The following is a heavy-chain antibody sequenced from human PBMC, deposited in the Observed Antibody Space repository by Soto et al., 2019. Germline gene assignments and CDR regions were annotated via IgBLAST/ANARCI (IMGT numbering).Heavy chain of an antibody. V-gene: IGHV1-69*02. D-gene: IGHD3-16*02. CDR2: IIPILGIA. Sequence: QVQLVQSGAEVKKPGSSVKVSCKASGGTFSSYTISWVRQAPGQGLEWMGRIIPILGIANYAQKFQGRVTITADKSTSTAYMELSSLRSEDTAVYYCARTEIYDYIWGSYPPFDYRGQGTLVTVSS. CDR1: GGTFSSYT. J-gene: IGHJ4*02. CDR3: ARTEIYDYIWGSYPPFDY.